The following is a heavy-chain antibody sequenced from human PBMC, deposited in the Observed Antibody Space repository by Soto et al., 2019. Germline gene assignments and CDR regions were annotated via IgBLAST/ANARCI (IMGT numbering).Heavy chain of an antibody. CDR2: IIPIFGTA. V-gene: IGHV1-69*01. Sequence: QVQLVQSGAEVKKPGSSVKVSCKASGGTFSSYAISWVRQAPGQGLEWMGGIIPIFGTANYAQKFQGRVTITADESTSTAYMELSSLRSEDTAVYYCASFPQLGYSYGVYYFDYWGQGTLFTVSS. CDR1: GGTFSSYA. CDR3: ASFPQLGYSYGVYYFDY. D-gene: IGHD5-18*01. J-gene: IGHJ4*02.